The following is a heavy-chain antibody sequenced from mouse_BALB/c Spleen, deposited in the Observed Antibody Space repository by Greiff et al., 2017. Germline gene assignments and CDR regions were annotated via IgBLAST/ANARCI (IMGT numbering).Heavy chain of an antibody. Sequence: QVQLQQPGAELVRPGASVKLSCKASGYTFTSYWINWVKQRPGQGLEWIGNIYPSDSYTNYNQKFKDKATLTVDKSSSTAYMQLSSPTSEDSAVYYCTREGFITTAKGYFDYWGQGTTLTVSS. J-gene: IGHJ2*01. CDR3: TREGFITTAKGYFDY. V-gene: IGHV1-69*02. CDR1: GYTFTSYW. D-gene: IGHD1-2*01. CDR2: IYPSDSYT.